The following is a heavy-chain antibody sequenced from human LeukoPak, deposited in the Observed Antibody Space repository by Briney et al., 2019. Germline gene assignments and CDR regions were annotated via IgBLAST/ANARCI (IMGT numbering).Heavy chain of an antibody. J-gene: IGHJ6*02. D-gene: IGHD1-26*01. CDR3: ARDTRSRASRAPLAGLTDYYYYYGMDV. CDR1: GDSISSTSHY. V-gene: IGHV4-39*07. Sequence: SETLSLTCTVSGDSISSTSHYWDWIRQPPGKGLEWIGNIYFTGSTYYCPSLKSRVTISVDTSKNQFSLKLSSVTAADTAVYYCARDTRSRASRAPLAGLTDYYYYYGMDVWGQGTTVTVSS. CDR2: IYFTGST.